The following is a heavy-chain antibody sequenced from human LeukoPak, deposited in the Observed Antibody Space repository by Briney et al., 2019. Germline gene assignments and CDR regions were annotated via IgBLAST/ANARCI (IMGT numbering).Heavy chain of an antibody. J-gene: IGHJ3*02. V-gene: IGHV3-72*01. D-gene: IGHD4-17*01. CDR1: GFTFSTYW. CDR2: TRNKANSYTT. CDR3: ARGGTVTTFDDAFDI. Sequence: PGGSLRLSCAASGFTFSTYWMSWVRQAPGKGLEWVGRTRNKANSYTTEYAASVKGRFTISRDDSKNSLYLQMNSLKTEDTAVYYCARGGTVTTFDDAFDIWGQGTMVTVSS.